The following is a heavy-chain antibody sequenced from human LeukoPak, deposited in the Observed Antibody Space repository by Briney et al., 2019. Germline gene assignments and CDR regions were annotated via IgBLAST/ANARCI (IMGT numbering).Heavy chain of an antibody. D-gene: IGHD4-23*01. CDR1: GFTFSNSA. V-gene: IGHV3-23*01. CDR3: AKGGRFGGNSYFDY. CDR2: LSGSGITT. Sequence: GGSLRLSCAASGFTFSNSAMSWVRQAPGKGLEWVSTLSGSGITTYYADSVKGRFTISRDNSKNTLYLQMNSLRAEDTAVYYCAKGGRFGGNSYFDYWGQGTLVTVSS. J-gene: IGHJ4*02.